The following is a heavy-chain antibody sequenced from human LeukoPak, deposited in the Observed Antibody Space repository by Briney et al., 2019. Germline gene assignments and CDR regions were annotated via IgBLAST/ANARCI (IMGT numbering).Heavy chain of an antibody. J-gene: IGHJ6*02. V-gene: IGHV4-34*01. D-gene: IGHD6-19*01. CDR1: GGSFSGYY. Sequence: SETLSLTCAVYGGSFSGYYWSWIRQPPGKGLEWIGEINHSGSTNYNPSLKSRVTISVDTSKNQFSLKLSSVTAADTAVYYCARSHRGWYPNYYYGMDVWGQGTTVTVSS. CDR2: INHSGST. CDR3: ARSHRGWYPNYYYGMDV.